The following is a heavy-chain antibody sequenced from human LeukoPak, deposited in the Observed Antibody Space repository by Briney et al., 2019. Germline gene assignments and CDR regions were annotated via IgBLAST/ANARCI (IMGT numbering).Heavy chain of an antibody. Sequence: PSETLSLTCTVSGYSISSGYYWGWIRQPPGKGLEWIGSIYHSGSTYYNPSLKSRVTISVDTSKNRFSLKLSSVTAADTAVYYCARAEGPYDSSGYYDYWGQGTLVTVSS. J-gene: IGHJ4*02. D-gene: IGHD3-22*01. CDR1: GYSISSGYY. CDR2: IYHSGST. CDR3: ARAEGPYDSSGYYDY. V-gene: IGHV4-38-2*02.